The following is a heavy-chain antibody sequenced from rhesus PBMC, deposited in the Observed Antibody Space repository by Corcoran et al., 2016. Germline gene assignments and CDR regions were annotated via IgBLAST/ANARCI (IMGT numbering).Heavy chain of an antibody. Sequence: VQLVESGGGVVQPGGSLRLLCAVSGFTFDDYAMGWVRQAPGKGLGVVCGSRWGGDTTGYADSVKGRFTISRDNAKNSLYLQMGSLRAEDTALYYCARVLIVQRRYNSLDVWGRGVLVTVSS. CDR1: GFTFDDYA. V-gene: IGHV3-201*01. D-gene: IGHD1-44*01. CDR3: ARVLIVQRRYNSLDV. J-gene: IGHJ5-2*02. CDR2: SRWGGDTT.